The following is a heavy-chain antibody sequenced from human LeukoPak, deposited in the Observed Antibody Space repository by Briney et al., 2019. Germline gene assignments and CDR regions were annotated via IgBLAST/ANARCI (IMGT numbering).Heavy chain of an antibody. CDR1: GYTFTSYY. V-gene: IGHV1-46*01. CDR3: ARGPRITVIRGGQWYCYMDV. J-gene: IGHJ6*03. D-gene: IGHD3-10*01. Sequence: VASVKVSCKASGYTFTSYYMHWVRQAPGQGLEWMGIINPSGGSTSYAQKFQGRVTMTRDTSTSTVYMELSSLRSEDTAVYYCARGPRITVIRGGQWYCYMDVWGKGTTVTISS. CDR2: INPSGGST.